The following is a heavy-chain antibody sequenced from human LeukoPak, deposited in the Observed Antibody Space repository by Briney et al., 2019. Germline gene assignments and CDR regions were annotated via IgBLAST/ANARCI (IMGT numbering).Heavy chain of an antibody. CDR1: GGSISSGSYY. D-gene: IGHD4-23*01. CDR2: IYTSGST. V-gene: IGHV4-61*02. CDR3: ARDNFFMGGKTPSYFDY. J-gene: IGHJ4*02. Sequence: PSETLSLTCTVSGGSISSGSYYWSWIRQPAGKGLEWIGRIYTSGSTNYNPSLKSRVTISVDTSKNQFSLKLSSVTAADTAVYYCARDNFFMGGKTPSYFDYWGQGTLVTVSS.